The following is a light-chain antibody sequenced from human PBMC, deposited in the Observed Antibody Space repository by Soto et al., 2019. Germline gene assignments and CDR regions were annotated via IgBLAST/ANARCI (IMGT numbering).Light chain of an antibody. V-gene: IGLV1-51*01. Sequence: QSVLTLPPSVSAAPGQKVTISCSGSSSNIGNNYVSWYQQLPGTAPKLLIYDNNKRPSGIPDRFSGSKSATSATLGITGLQTGDEADYYCGTWDNSLSAGVFGGGTKLTVL. CDR2: DNN. J-gene: IGLJ3*02. CDR3: GTWDNSLSAGV. CDR1: SSNIGNNY.